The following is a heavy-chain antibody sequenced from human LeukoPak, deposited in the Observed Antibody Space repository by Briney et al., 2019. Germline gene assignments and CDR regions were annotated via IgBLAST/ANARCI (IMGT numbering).Heavy chain of an antibody. Sequence: GGSLRLSCAASGFTFSSHAMNWVRQAPGKGLEWVSAIGGSGGGTYYADSVKGRFTISRDNSKNTLYLQMNCLRAEDTAVYYCAKASSRNRVASDAFDIWGQGTMVTVSS. J-gene: IGHJ3*02. CDR1: GFTFSSHA. D-gene: IGHD1-14*01. CDR2: IGGSGGGT. CDR3: AKASSRNRVASDAFDI. V-gene: IGHV3-23*01.